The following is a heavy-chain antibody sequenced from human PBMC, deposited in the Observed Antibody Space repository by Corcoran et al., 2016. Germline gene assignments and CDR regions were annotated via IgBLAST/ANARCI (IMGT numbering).Heavy chain of an antibody. CDR3: ARVAVAGSGRIDY. Sequence: EVQLVESGGGLVKPGGSLRLSCAASGFTFSSYSMNWVRQAPGKGLEWVSSISSSSSYIYYADSVKGRFTISRDNAKNSLYLQMNCLSAEDTAVYYCARVAVAGSGRIDYWGHGTLVTVSS. CDR2: ISSSSSYI. CDR1: GFTFSSYS. D-gene: IGHD6-19*01. J-gene: IGHJ4*01. V-gene: IGHV3-21*01.